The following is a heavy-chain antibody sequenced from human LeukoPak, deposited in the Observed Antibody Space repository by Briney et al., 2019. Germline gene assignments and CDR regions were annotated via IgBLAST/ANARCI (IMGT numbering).Heavy chain of an antibody. J-gene: IGHJ4*02. Sequence: GESLRLSCAASGFTFSRSWVTWVRQAPGKGLEWVASTNQDGSVKHYMDSVKGRFTISRDNSNNSLLLQMNSLRAEDTAVYYCAKLLGDVTTFDYWGQGTLVTVSS. CDR2: TNQDGSVK. D-gene: IGHD3-16*01. CDR1: GFTFSRSW. V-gene: IGHV3-7*01. CDR3: AKLLGDVTTFDY.